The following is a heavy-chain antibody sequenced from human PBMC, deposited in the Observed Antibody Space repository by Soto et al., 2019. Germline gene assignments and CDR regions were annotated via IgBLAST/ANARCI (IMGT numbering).Heavy chain of an antibody. Sequence: ASVKVSCKASGYTFTSYYMHWVRQAPGQGLEWMGIINPSGGSTSYAQKFQGRVTMTRDTSTSTVYMELSSLRSEDTAVYYCARDSSTTIGFADHYYYGMDVWGQGTTVTVSS. CDR2: INPSGGST. V-gene: IGHV1-46*01. CDR1: GYTFTSYY. CDR3: ARDSSTTIGFADHYYYGMDV. D-gene: IGHD3-3*01. J-gene: IGHJ6*02.